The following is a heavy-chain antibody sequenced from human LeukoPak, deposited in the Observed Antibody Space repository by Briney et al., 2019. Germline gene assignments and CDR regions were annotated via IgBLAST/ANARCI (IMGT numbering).Heavy chain of an antibody. Sequence: GGSLRLSCAASGFSFSNYSMHWVRQPPGKGLEYVSSIAGNGGSTYYANSVKGRFTISRDNSKNTLYLQMGSLRAEDMAVYYCARDDIEGVFDIWGQGTMVTVSS. J-gene: IGHJ3*02. CDR3: ARDDIEGVFDI. CDR1: GFSFSNYS. D-gene: IGHD2-15*01. CDR2: IAGNGGST. V-gene: IGHV3-64*01.